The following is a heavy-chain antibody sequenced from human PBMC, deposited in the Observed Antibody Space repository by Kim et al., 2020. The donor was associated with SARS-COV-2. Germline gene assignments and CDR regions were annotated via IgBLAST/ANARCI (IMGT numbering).Heavy chain of an antibody. CDR3: ARHSRGYQHLFDY. V-gene: IGHV4-59*08. D-gene: IGHD2-2*01. Sequence: YTPSLRSRVTILVDTSKNQFSLKLSSVTAADTAVYYCARHSRGYQHLFDYWGQGTLVTVSS. J-gene: IGHJ4*02.